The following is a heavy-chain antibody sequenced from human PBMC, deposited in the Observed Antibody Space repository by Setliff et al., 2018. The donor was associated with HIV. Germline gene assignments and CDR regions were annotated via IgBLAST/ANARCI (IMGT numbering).Heavy chain of an antibody. J-gene: IGHJ4*02. CDR3: VRDLDY. CDR1: GLTFSSYW. Sequence: GGSLRLSCAASGLTFSSYWISWVRQAPGKGLEWVANINQDGSAKYYVDSVKGRFTISRDNAKNSLYLQMHSLRAEDTAVYYCVRDLDYWGQGTLVTVSS. V-gene: IGHV3-7*01. CDR2: INQDGSAK.